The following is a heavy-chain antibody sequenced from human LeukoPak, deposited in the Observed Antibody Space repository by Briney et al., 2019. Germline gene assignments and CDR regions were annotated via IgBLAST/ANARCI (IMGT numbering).Heavy chain of an antibody. J-gene: IGHJ4*02. CDR2: ISSSSSYI. Sequence: GSLRLSCAASGFTFSSYSMNWVRQAPGKGLEWVSSISSSSSYIYYADSVKGRFTISRDNAKNSLYLQMNSLRAEDTAVYYCARGIWSTTLTAYYLDSWGQGTLVTVSS. CDR3: ARGIWSTTLTAYYLDS. V-gene: IGHV3-21*01. D-gene: IGHD2-21*02. CDR1: GFTFSSYS.